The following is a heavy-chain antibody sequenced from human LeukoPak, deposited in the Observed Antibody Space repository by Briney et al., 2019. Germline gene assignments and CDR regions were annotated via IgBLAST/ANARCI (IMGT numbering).Heavy chain of an antibody. J-gene: IGHJ4*02. CDR2: ITYYQGNT. CDR3: AKRTAAAGPYFDY. V-gene: IGHV1-18*01. Sequence: ASVKVSCKASGYTLSSFGLSWVRQAPGQGLEWMGWITYYQGNTNAAERFRGRLTMTSDTSTNTAYMELRGLTSDDTATYSCAKRTAAAGPYFDYWGQGILVTVSS. D-gene: IGHD6-13*01. CDR1: GYTLSSFG.